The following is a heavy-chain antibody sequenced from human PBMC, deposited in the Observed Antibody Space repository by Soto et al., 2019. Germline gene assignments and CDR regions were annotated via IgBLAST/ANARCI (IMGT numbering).Heavy chain of an antibody. J-gene: IGHJ4*02. V-gene: IGHV3-33*01. CDR2: IWYDGSNK. D-gene: IGHD1-7*01. Sequence: QEHLVESGGGVVQPGRSLRLSCAASGSIFSGYGMHWVRQAPGKGLEWVAVIWYDGSNKYYADSVKGQFTISRDNSKNMLYLQMESLRAEDTAVYYCARAGIGGTAFRGFCDYWGQGTLVTVSS. CDR1: GSIFSGYG. CDR3: ARAGIGGTAFRGFCDY.